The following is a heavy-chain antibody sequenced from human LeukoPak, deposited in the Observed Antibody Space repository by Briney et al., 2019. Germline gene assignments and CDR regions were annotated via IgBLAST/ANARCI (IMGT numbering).Heavy chain of an antibody. D-gene: IGHD4-23*01. V-gene: IGHV3-21*01. J-gene: IGHJ6*03. CDR3: ARDHLSTVVTFMGYYYYMDV. CDR1: AFTSGTIA. Sequence: GGSMRPSGPPSAFTSGTIAMNWARQPQGRGRGWVSSFLTIGGNIYYADSVKGRFTISRDNAKNSLYLQMDSLRAEDTAVNYCARDHLSTVVTFMGYYYYMDVWGKGTTVTVSS. CDR2: FLTIGGNI.